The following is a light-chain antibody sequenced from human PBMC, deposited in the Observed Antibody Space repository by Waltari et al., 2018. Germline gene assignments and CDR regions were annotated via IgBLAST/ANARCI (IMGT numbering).Light chain of an antibody. Sequence: QSALTQPPSASGPPGQSVTIPCTGTSPDAGVDNYVSWYQQHPGKAPKLMIYEVSKRPSGVPDRFSGSKSGNTASLTVSGLQAEDEADYYCSSYAGSDNLIFGGGTKLTVL. CDR3: SSYAGSDNLI. J-gene: IGLJ2*01. V-gene: IGLV2-8*01. CDR2: EVS. CDR1: SPDAGVDNY.